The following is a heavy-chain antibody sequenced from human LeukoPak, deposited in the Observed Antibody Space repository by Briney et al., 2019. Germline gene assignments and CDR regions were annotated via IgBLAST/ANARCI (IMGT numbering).Heavy chain of an antibody. D-gene: IGHD3-16*01. V-gene: IGHV4-59*01. J-gene: IGHJ4*02. CDR2: IYYSGST. Sequence: SETLSLTCTVSGGSISSYYWSWIRQPPGKGLEWIGYIYYSGSTNYNPSLKSRVTISVDTSKNQFSLKLSSVTAADTGVYYCARVMITFGGVISDYFDYWGQGTLVTVSS. CDR3: ARVMITFGGVISDYFDY. CDR1: GGSISSYY.